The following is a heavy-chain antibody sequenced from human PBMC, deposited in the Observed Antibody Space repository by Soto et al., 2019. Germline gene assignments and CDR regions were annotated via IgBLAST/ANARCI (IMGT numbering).Heavy chain of an antibody. D-gene: IGHD2-8*01. CDR3: ARVSVYWFDP. Sequence: PSETLSLTCAVSGGSISGGGYSWSWIRQPPGKGLGWTGYIYHSGSTYYNPSLKSRVTISVDRSKNQFSLKLSSVTAADTAVYYCARVSVYWFDPWGQGTLVTVYS. V-gene: IGHV4-30-2*01. CDR2: IYHSGST. J-gene: IGHJ5*02. CDR1: GGSISGGGYS.